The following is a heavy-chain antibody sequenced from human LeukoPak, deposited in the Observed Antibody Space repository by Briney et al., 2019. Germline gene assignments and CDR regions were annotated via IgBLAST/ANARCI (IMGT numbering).Heavy chain of an antibody. J-gene: IGHJ4*02. Sequence: GGSLRLSCAASGFTFSSYAMSWVRQAPGKGLEWVSAISGSGGSTYYADSVKGRFTISRDNSKNTLYLQMNSLRAEDTAVYYCAKTLSKGVVVPAAIVLFDYWGQGTLVTVSS. CDR1: GFTFSSYA. D-gene: IGHD2-2*01. CDR3: AKTLSKGVVVPAAIVLFDY. CDR2: ISGSGGST. V-gene: IGHV3-23*01.